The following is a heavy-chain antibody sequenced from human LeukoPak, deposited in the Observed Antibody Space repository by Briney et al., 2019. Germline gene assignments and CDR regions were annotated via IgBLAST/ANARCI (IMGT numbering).Heavy chain of an antibody. J-gene: IGHJ4*02. CDR3: DCSSTSCYPLQGY. V-gene: IGHV3-66*01. Sequence: PGGSLRLSCAASGFTVSSNYMSWVRQAPGRGLEWVSVIYSGGSTYYADSVKGRFTISRDNSKNTLYLQMNSLRAEDTAVYYCDCSSTSCYPLQGYWGQGTLVTVSS. CDR2: IYSGGST. D-gene: IGHD2-2*01. CDR1: GFTVSSNY.